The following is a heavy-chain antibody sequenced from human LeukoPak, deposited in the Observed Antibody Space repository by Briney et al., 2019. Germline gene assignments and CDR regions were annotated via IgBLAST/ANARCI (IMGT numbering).Heavy chain of an antibody. J-gene: IGHJ4*02. CDR2: VSGRDAST. D-gene: IGHD3-9*01. V-gene: IGHV3-23*01. Sequence: GGSLRLSCAASGFTFSNYAMSWVRQAPGKGLEWVSAVSGRDASTYYTDSVKGRFTISRDNSKNTLYLQMNSLSAEDTAIYYCAKWGDYDVLTGYYDSDYWGQGTLVTVSS. CDR3: AKWGDYDVLTGYYDSDY. CDR1: GFTFSNYA.